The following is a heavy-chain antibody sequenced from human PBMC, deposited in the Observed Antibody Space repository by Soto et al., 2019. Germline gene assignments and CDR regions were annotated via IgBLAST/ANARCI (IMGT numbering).Heavy chain of an antibody. Sequence: QVQLVQSGAEVKRPGSSVKVSCKASGDTFSFYSITWARQAPGLGLEWMGRVNPILSMSNYAQRFQGRVTMTADKSTSTAYMELSGLRSEDTAMYYCATSYGSGYRAFDYWGQGALVTVSS. J-gene: IGHJ4*02. CDR3: ATSYGSGYRAFDY. V-gene: IGHV1-69*04. CDR2: VNPILSMS. CDR1: GDTFSFYS. D-gene: IGHD3-10*01.